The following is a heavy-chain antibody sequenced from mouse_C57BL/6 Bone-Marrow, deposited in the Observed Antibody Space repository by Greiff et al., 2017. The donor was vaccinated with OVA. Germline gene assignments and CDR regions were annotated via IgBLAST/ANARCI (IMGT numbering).Heavy chain of an antibody. Sequence: VQLQESGGGLVKPGGSLKLSCAASGFTFSSYAMSWVRQTPEKRLEWVATISDGGSYTYYPDNVKGRFTISSDNAKNNLYLQMSHLKSEDTAMYYCARDPLWFYAMDYWGQGTSVTVSS. CDR1: GFTFSSYA. CDR2: ISDGGSYT. V-gene: IGHV5-4*01. CDR3: ARDPLWFYAMDY. D-gene: IGHD2-2*01. J-gene: IGHJ4*01.